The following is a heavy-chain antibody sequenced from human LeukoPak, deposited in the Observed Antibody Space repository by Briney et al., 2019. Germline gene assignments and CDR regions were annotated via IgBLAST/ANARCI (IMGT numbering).Heavy chain of an antibody. Sequence: SQTLSLTCTVSGGSISSGSYYWSWIRQPAGKGLEWIGRVYTSGSTSYNPSLKSRVTISEDTSKNQLSLTLTSVTAADTAVYYCARGGAVAGEFADWGQGTLVTVSS. CDR2: VYTSGST. J-gene: IGHJ4*02. CDR3: ARGGAVAGEFAD. V-gene: IGHV4-61*02. D-gene: IGHD6-19*01. CDR1: GGSISSGSYY.